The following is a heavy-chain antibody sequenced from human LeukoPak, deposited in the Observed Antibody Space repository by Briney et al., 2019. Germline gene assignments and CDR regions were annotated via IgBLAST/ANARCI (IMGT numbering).Heavy chain of an antibody. V-gene: IGHV1-69*13. CDR1: GGTFSSYA. D-gene: IGHD1-26*01. J-gene: IGHJ6*03. CDR3: ARGSIVGATTGNYYYYYYMDV. Sequence: ASVKVSCKASGGTFSSYAISWVRQAPGQGLEWMGGIIPIFGTANYAQKFQGRATITADESTSTAYMELSSLRSEDTAVYYCARGSIVGATTGNYYYYYYMDVWGKGTTVTVSS. CDR2: IIPIFGTA.